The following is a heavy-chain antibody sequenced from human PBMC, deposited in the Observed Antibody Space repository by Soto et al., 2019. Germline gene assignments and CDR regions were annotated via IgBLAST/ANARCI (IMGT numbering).Heavy chain of an antibody. J-gene: IGHJ6*02. Sequence: GESLKISCKGSGYSFTSYWISWVRQMPGKGLEWMGRIDPSDSYTNYSPSFQGHVTISADKSISTAYLQWSSLKASDTAMYYCARVIAVAGHYYCGMDVWGQGTTVTVSS. CDR1: GYSFTSYW. CDR3: ARVIAVAGHYYCGMDV. V-gene: IGHV5-10-1*01. D-gene: IGHD6-19*01. CDR2: IDPSDSYT.